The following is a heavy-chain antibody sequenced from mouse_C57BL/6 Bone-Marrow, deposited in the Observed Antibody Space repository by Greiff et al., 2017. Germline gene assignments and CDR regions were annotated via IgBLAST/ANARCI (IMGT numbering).Heavy chain of an antibody. CDR3: ARGCYYYDWVAY. D-gene: IGHD2-4*01. CDR2: IHPNSGST. V-gene: IGHV1-64*01. Sequence: VKLQQPGAELVKPGASVKLSCKASGYTFTSYWMHWVKQRPGQGLEWIGMIHPNSGSTNYNEKFKSKATLTVDKSSSTAYMQLSSLTSEDSAVXYCARGCYYYDWVAYWGQGTLVTVSA. CDR1: GYTFTSYW. J-gene: IGHJ3*01.